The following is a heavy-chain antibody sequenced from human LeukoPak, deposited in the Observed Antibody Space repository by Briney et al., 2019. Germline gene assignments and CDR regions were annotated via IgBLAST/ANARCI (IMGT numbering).Heavy chain of an antibody. V-gene: IGHV4-4*07. CDR2: IYSSGST. Sequence: PSETLSLTCTVSGVSISRYYWSWIRQPAGKGLEWIGRIYSSGSTTYNPSLKSRVTISINTSKNQFSLKLSSVTAADTAVYYCARRNGQDIVATFRRRYYFDYWGQGTLVTVSS. D-gene: IGHD5-12*01. CDR3: ARRNGQDIVATFRRRYYFDY. CDR1: GVSISRYY. J-gene: IGHJ4*02.